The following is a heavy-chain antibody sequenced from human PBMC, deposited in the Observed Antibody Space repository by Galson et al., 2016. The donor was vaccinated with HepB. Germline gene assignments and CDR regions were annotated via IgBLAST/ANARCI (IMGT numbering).Heavy chain of an antibody. CDR2: IYPDDSDT. V-gene: IGHV5-51*01. Sequence: QSGAEVKKPGESLKISCKGSGYTFNSYWIGWVRQMPGKGLEWMGTIYPDDSDTTYSPSFQGQVTISADKSISTAYLQWSSLKASDTAMYYCASSVGVAGLDHWGQGTLVTVSS. D-gene: IGHD6-19*01. J-gene: IGHJ4*02. CDR1: GYTFNSYW. CDR3: ASSVGVAGLDH.